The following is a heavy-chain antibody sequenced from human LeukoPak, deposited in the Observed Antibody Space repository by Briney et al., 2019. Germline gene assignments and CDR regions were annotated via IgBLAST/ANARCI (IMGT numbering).Heavy chain of an antibody. J-gene: IGHJ3*02. CDR1: GYTLTELS. D-gene: IGHD3-3*01. CDR2: FHPKNGET. Sequence: ASVKVSCKVSGYTLTELSVHWVRQAPGKGLEWMGGFHPKNGETIYAQKFQGRVTMTEDTSTDTAYMELSSLRSEDTAVYYCTTGSLIHLRFLEWLGGSSSSGFDIWGQGTMVTVSS. CDR3: TTGSLIHLRFLEWLGGSSSSGFDI. V-gene: IGHV1-24*01.